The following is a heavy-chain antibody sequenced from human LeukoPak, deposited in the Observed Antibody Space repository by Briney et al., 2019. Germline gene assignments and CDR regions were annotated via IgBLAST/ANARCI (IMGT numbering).Heavy chain of an antibody. CDR2: ISGSGGRT. J-gene: IGHJ3*02. Sequence: PGGSLRLSCAASGFTFDNYGIDWVRQAPGKGLEWVSGISGSGGRTYYADSVKGRFTIPRDNSKNTLFLQLNSLGVEDTATYYCAIPTCSGSGYCSTSDPFHTWGQGTMVTVSS. CDR1: GFTFDNYG. CDR3: AIPTCSGSGYCSTSDPFHT. V-gene: IGHV3-23*01. D-gene: IGHD2-2*03.